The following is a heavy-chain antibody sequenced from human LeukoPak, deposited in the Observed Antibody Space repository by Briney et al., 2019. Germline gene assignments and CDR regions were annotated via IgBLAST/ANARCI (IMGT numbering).Heavy chain of an antibody. CDR1: GFHFKKPW. CDR3: TTYDFWSSHLDY. J-gene: IGHJ4*02. Sequence: PGGSLRLPCCGLGFHFKKPWKSWVPQASGKGVEWVGRIKSKTDGGTTDYAAPVKGRSTISRDDSKNTLYLQMNSLKTEDTAVYYCTTYDFWSSHLDYWGQGTLVTVSS. CDR2: IKSKTDGGTT. V-gene: IGHV3-15*01. D-gene: IGHD3-3*01.